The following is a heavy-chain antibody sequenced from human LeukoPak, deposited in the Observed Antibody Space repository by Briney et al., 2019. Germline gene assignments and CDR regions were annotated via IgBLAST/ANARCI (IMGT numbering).Heavy chain of an antibody. CDR1: CGSISSSSYY. CDR2: IYYSGST. V-gene: IGHV4-39*01. D-gene: IGHD3-3*01. J-gene: IGHJ6*02. Sequence: SETLSLTCTASCGSISSSSYYWGWIRQPPGKGLEWIGSIYYSGSTYYNPSLKSRVTISVDTSKNQFSLKLSSVTAADTAVYYCVSYYDFWSGYYRGTGMDVWGQGTTVTVSS. CDR3: VSYYDFWSGYYRGTGMDV.